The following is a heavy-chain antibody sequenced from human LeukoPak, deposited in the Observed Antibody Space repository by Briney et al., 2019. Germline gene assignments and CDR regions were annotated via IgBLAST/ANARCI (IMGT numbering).Heavy chain of an antibody. CDR3: ARNRGGAAAGFDP. J-gene: IGHJ5*02. CDR1: GGSLTSYY. V-gene: IGHV4-59*01. Sequence: SETLSLTCTVSGGSLTSYYWSWIRQPPGKGLEWIGHMSYSGSTNYNPSLKSRVTISLDTPKNQFSLKLSSVTAADTAVYYCARNRGGAAAGFDPWGQGTPVTVSS. CDR2: MSYSGST. D-gene: IGHD6-13*01.